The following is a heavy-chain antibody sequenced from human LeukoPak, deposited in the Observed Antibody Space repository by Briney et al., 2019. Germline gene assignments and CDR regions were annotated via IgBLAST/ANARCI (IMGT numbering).Heavy chain of an antibody. CDR2: T. J-gene: IGHJ4*02. CDR3: ARVDRAGQEYFDY. D-gene: IGHD1-14*01. V-gene: IGHV3-53*01. CDR1: VFTVSSNC. Sequence: GGSLRLSCAASVFTVSSNCVSWVRQAPGKGLEWVTFYADSVTGRFTISRDNSKNTLYLQMNSLRAEDTAVYYCARVDRAGQEYFDYWGQGTLVTVSS.